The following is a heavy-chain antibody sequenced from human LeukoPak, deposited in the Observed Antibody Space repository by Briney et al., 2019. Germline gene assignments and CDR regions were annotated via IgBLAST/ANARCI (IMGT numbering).Heavy chain of an antibody. V-gene: IGHV3-48*03. Sequence: PGRSLRLSCAASGFTFRIYNMHCVREAPGRGLEWGSYISSGGSTIYYADSVKGRVTISRDNAKDSLYLQMNSLRADDTAVYYCARMGYNYGCRGSDHWGQGTLVTVSS. CDR2: ISSGGSTI. CDR3: ARMGYNYGCRGSDH. CDR1: GFTFRIYN. D-gene: IGHD5-18*01. J-gene: IGHJ4*02.